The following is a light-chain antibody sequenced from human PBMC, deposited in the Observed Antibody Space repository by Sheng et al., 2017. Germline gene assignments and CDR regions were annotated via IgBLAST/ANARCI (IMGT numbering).Light chain of an antibody. V-gene: IGKV1-5*03. CDR2: KAS. CDR1: QNIGSW. J-gene: IGKJ2*01. Sequence: DIQMTQSPSTLSASVGDRVSITCRASQNIGSWLAWYQQTPGKAPKLLIYKASSLESGVQSRFSGSGSETEFVVTISSLQPDDFATYYCQQYDSYPRTFGQGTKLEIK. CDR3: QQYDSYPRT.